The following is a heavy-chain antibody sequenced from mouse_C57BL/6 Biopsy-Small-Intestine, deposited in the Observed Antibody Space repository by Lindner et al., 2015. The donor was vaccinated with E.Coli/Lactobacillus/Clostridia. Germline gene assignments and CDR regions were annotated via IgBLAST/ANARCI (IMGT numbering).Heavy chain of an antibody. Sequence: SVKVSCKAAGYTFTNYAIHWVRQAPGQRLEWLGWINTGNGITKYSPKFQGRVTINRDTSASTAYMELSGLRSEDTAVYYCARVFSSVVIKYYFDCWGQGTLVTVSS. V-gene: IGHV1-84*02. CDR3: ARVFSSVVIKYYFDC. CDR1: GYTFTNYA. J-gene: IGHJ2*01. D-gene: IGHD1-1*01. CDR2: INTGNGIT.